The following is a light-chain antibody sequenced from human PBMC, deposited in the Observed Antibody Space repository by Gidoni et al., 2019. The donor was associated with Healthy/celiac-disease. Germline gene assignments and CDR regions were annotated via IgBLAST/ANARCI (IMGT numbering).Light chain of an antibody. CDR3: QQRSNWRYT. J-gene: IGKJ2*01. Sequence: ELVLTQSPATLSLSPGERATLSCRASQSVSSYLAWYQQKPGQAPRLLIYDASNRATGTPARFSGSGSGTDFTLTISSLEPEDFAVYYCQQRSNWRYTFXXXTKLEIK. V-gene: IGKV3-11*01. CDR1: QSVSSY. CDR2: DAS.